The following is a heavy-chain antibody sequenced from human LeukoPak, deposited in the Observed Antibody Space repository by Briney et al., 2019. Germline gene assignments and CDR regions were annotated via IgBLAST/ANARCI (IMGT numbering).Heavy chain of an antibody. CDR3: ARGGELSSYYYYYYMDV. Sequence: AGGSLRLSCAASGFTFSSYSMNWVRQAPGKGLEWVSSISSSSSYIYYADSVKGRFTISRDNAKNSLYLQMNSLRAENTAVYYCARGGELSSYYYYYYMDVWGKGTTVTISS. J-gene: IGHJ6*03. D-gene: IGHD3-16*02. V-gene: IGHV3-21*01. CDR1: GFTFSSYS. CDR2: ISSSSSYI.